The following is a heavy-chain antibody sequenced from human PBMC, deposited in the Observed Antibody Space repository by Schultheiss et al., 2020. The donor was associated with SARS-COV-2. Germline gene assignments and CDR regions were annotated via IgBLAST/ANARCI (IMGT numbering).Heavy chain of an antibody. CDR1: GFTFSDYY. CDR2: ISSRSSYT. V-gene: IGHV3-11*06. CDR3: AREFRPLRSESTIFGVVIIPSGGSIGAFDI. D-gene: IGHD3-3*01. Sequence: GGSLRLSCAASGFTFSDYYMNWIRQAPGKGLEWVSHISSRSSYTNYADSVKGRFTISRDNAKNSLYLQMNSLRAEDTAVYYCAREFRPLRSESTIFGVVIIPSGGSIGAFDIWGQGTMVTVSS. J-gene: IGHJ3*02.